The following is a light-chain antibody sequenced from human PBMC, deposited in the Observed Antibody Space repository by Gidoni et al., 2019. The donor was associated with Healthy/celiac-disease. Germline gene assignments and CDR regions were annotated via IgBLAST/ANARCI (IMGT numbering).Light chain of an antibody. CDR2: DAS. J-gene: IGKJ3*01. V-gene: IGKV1-33*01. CDR3: QQYDNLPRVT. Sequence: DIQMTQSPSSLSASVGDRVTITCQASQDISNYLNWYQQKPGKAPKLLIYDASNLETGGPSRLSGSGSGTDFTFTISSLQPEDIATYYCQQYDNLPRVTFGPGTKVDIK. CDR1: QDISNY.